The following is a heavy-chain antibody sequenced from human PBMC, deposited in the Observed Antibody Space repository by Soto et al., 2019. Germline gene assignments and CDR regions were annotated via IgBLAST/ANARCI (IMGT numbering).Heavy chain of an antibody. J-gene: IGHJ4*02. CDR2: ILHTGNT. CDR1: GDSFSSYY. D-gene: IGHD3-10*01. Sequence: PSETLSLTCTVSGDSFSSYYWTWIRQPPGKRLEWVAYILHTGNTNYNPSLKSRVTIPVDTSKNQFSLKLRSVTPADTAVYYCAALDGALDYWGPGTLVTVYS. CDR3: AALDGALDY. V-gene: IGHV4-59*01.